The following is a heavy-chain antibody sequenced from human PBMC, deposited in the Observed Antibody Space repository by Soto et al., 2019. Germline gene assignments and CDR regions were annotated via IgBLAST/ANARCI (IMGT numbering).Heavy chain of an antibody. Sequence: ASVKVSCKASGYTFTSYGLSWVRQAPGQGLEWMGWISAYNGNTNYAQKLQGRVTMTTDTSTSTAYMELRSLRSDDTAVYYCARVVVPAAIVGYYYYMDVWGKGTTVTVSS. CDR3: ARVVVPAAIVGYYYYMDV. D-gene: IGHD2-2*02. V-gene: IGHV1-18*01. CDR2: ISAYNGNT. J-gene: IGHJ6*03. CDR1: GYTFTSYG.